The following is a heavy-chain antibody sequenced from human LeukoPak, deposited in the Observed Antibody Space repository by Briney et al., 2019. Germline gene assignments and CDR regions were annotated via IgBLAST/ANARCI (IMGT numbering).Heavy chain of an antibody. D-gene: IGHD2-21*01. Sequence: GGSLRLSCVGSGFTFRSHAMSWVRQAPEKGLEFVSGIYENGGTTYYADSVKGRFSISRDNFKNTLYLQMDSLRGEDTAVYYCAKDFRIGYSAHFDYWGQGALVTVSS. J-gene: IGHJ4*02. CDR3: AKDFRIGYSAHFDY. CDR2: IYENGGTT. CDR1: GFTFRSHA. V-gene: IGHV3-23*01.